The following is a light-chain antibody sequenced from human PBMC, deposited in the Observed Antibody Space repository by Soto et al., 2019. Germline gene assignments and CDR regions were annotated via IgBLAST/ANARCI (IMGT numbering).Light chain of an antibody. J-gene: IGLJ1*01. Sequence: QCALTQTAFVSGSPGQSITISCTGTISDVGSYNLVSWFQQYPGKVPKLLIYEVTKRPSGTSNRFSGFKSGNTASLTISGLQAEDEADYYCSSHAGGTTFVFGTGTKVTVL. CDR1: ISDVGSYNL. V-gene: IGLV2-23*02. CDR2: EVT. CDR3: SSHAGGTTFV.